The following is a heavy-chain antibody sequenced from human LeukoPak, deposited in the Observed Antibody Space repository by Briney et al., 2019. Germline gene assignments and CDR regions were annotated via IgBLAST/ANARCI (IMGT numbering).Heavy chain of an antibody. D-gene: IGHD2-2*01. Sequence: GASVKVSCKASGYTFTSYDINWVRQAPGQGLEWMGWINPRSGATNYAQKFQGRVTMTRDTSISTAYMELSYLRSDDTAVYYCAREEVGYCGSTSCYGAWFDPWGQGTLVSVSS. J-gene: IGHJ5*02. CDR2: INPRSGAT. CDR3: AREEVGYCGSTSCYGAWFDP. V-gene: IGHV1-2*02. CDR1: GYTFTSYD.